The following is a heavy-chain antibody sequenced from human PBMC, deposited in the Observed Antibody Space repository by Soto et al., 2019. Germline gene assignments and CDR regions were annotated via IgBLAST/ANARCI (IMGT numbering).Heavy chain of an antibody. V-gene: IGHV3-21*01. Sequence: GGSLRLSCAASGFTFSSYSMNWVRQAPGKGLEWVSSISSSSSYIYYADSVKGRFTISRDNAKNSLYLQMNSLRAEDTAVYYCARAPEDDYIWGSYRLYYFDYWGQGTLVTVSS. J-gene: IGHJ4*02. CDR2: ISSSSSYI. CDR1: GFTFSSYS. D-gene: IGHD3-16*02. CDR3: ARAPEDDYIWGSYRLYYFDY.